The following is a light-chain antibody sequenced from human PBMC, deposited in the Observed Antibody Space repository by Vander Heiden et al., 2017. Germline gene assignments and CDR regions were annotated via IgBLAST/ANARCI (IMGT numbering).Light chain of an antibody. V-gene: IGLV4-69*01. J-gene: IGLJ3*02. CDR3: QTWGSGIRV. CDR2: VNRDGSH. CDR1: SRHSNYA. Sequence: QLVLTQSPSASASLGAPVQLTCTLISRHSNYAIAWTQQRPQKGPRDLMKVNRDGSHNRGDGIPDRFSGSTSGADRYLTISSLQSEDEADYYCQTWGSGIRVFGGGTKLTVL.